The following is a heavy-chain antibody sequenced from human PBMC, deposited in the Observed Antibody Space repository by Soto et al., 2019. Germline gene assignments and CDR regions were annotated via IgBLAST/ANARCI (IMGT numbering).Heavy chain of an antibody. CDR1: GFTFNTYA. Sequence: EVQLLESGGGLVQPGESLTLSCAASGFTFNTYAMTWARRAPGKGLEWVSAISGSGATTYVADSVKGRFTISRDNSKDTLNLQMNSLRAEDTAIYYCAKGRGGAYYYYGLDVWGQGTTVTVSS. J-gene: IGHJ6*02. CDR3: AKGRGGAYYYYGLDV. CDR2: ISGSGATT. V-gene: IGHV3-23*01. D-gene: IGHD3-10*01.